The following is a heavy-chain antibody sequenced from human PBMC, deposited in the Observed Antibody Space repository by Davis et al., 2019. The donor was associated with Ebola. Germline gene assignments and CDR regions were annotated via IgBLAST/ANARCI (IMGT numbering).Heavy chain of an antibody. CDR3: ARGKPGYSSSWYWYFDL. V-gene: IGHV3-13*01. CDR1: GFTFSSYD. CDR2: IGTAGDT. J-gene: IGHJ2*01. Sequence: PGGSLRLSCAASGFTFSSYDMHWVRQATGKGLEWVSAIGTAGDTYYPGSVKGRFTISRENAKNSLYLQMNSLRAGDTAVYYCARGKPGYSSSWYWYFDLWGRGTLVTVSS. D-gene: IGHD6-13*01.